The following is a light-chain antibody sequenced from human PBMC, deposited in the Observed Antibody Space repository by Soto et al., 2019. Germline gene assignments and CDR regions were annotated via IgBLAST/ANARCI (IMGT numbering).Light chain of an antibody. V-gene: IGLV2-14*01. CDR3: SSYTSSSTLSWV. Sequence: QSALTQPASVSESPGQSITISCTGTSSDVGGYNYVSWYQQHPGKAPKLMIYEVSNRPSGVSNRFSGSKSGNTASLTISGLQAEDEADYYCSSYTSSSTLSWVFGGGTKLTVL. CDR2: EVS. CDR1: SSDVGGYNY. J-gene: IGLJ3*02.